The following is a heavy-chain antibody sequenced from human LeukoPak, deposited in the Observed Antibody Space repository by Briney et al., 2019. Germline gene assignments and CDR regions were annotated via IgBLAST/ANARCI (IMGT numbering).Heavy chain of an antibody. V-gene: IGHV3-7*01. Sequence: GGSLRLSCAASGLTFSSYWMSWVRQAPGKGLEWEANIKQDGSEKYYVDSMKGRFTISRDNAKNSLYLQMNSLRAEDTAVYYCARGKYYYDSTGYYPGGDYWGQGTLVTVSS. D-gene: IGHD3-22*01. CDR3: ARGKYYYDSTGYYPGGDY. J-gene: IGHJ4*02. CDR1: GLTFSSYW. CDR2: IKQDGSEK.